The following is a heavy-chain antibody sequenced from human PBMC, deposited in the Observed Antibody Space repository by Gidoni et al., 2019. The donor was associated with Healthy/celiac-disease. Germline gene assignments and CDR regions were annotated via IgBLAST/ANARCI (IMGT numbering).Heavy chain of an antibody. CDR2: INPSGGST. CDR1: GYTFTSYY. J-gene: IGHJ4*02. CDR3: ARATYYDFWSGYSFDY. V-gene: IGHV1-46*01. Sequence: QVQLVQSGAEVKKPGASVKVSCKASGYTFTSYYMHWVRHAPGQGLEWMGIINPSGGSTSYAQKFQGRVTMTRDTSTSTVYMELSSLRSEDTAVYYCARATYYDFWSGYSFDYWGQGTLVTVSS. D-gene: IGHD3-3*01.